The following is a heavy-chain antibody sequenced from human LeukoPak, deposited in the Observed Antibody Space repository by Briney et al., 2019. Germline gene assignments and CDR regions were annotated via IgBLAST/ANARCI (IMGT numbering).Heavy chain of an antibody. CDR2: IYYSGST. D-gene: IGHD3-3*01. V-gene: IGHV4-39*01. Sequence: SKTLSLTCTVSGGSISSSSYYWGWIRQPPGTGLEWIGSIYYSGSTYYNPSLKSRVTISVDTSKNQFSLKLSSVTAADTAVYYCARQESYDFEDYWGQGTLVTVSS. J-gene: IGHJ4*02. CDR3: ARQESYDFEDY. CDR1: GGSISSSSYY.